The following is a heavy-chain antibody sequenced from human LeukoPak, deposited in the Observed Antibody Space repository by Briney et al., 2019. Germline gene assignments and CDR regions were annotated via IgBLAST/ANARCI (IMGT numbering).Heavy chain of an antibody. CDR2: IYYSGST. CDR1: GGSFSGYY. D-gene: IGHD3-3*01. V-gene: IGHV4-34*01. Sequence: RASETLSLTCAVYGGSFSGYYWSWIRQPPGKGLEWIGSIYYSGSTYYNPSLKSRVTISVDKSKNQFSLKLSSVTAADTAVYYCARERSGSEIFARSFDIWGQGTMVTVSS. J-gene: IGHJ3*02. CDR3: ARERSGSEIFARSFDI.